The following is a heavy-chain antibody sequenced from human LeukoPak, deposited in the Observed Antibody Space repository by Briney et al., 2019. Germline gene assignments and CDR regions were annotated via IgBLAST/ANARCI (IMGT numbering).Heavy chain of an antibody. CDR3: ARLSAYYYGSFFYYYMDV. D-gene: IGHD3-10*01. V-gene: IGHV3-21*06. CDR2: ISISSNFI. CDR1: GFTFSHYT. J-gene: IGHJ6*03. Sequence: GGSLRLSCVASGFTFSHYTMNWVRQAPGKGLEWVSSISISSNFIYYADSVKGRFTISRDNAKNSVYLHMNSLRAEDTALYYCARLSAYYYGSFFYYYMDVWGKGTTVTVSS.